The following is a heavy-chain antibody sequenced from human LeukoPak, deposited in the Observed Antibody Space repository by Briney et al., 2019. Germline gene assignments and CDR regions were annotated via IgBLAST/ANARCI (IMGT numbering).Heavy chain of an antibody. CDR1: GGSISSYY. J-gene: IGHJ6*03. V-gene: IGHV4-59*01. CDR2: IYYSGST. Sequence: SETLSLTCTVSGGSISSYYWSWIRQPPGKGLEWIGYIYYSGSTNYNPSLKSRVTISVDTSKNQFSLKLSSVTAADTAVYYCARDGCSSTSCRNYYYYYYMDVWGKGTTVTVSS. CDR3: ARDGCSSTSCRNYYYYYYMDV. D-gene: IGHD2-2*01.